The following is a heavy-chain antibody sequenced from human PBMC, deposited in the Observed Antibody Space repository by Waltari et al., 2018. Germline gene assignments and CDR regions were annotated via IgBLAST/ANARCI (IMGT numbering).Heavy chain of an antibody. D-gene: IGHD2-2*01. Sequence: QVQLVESGGGWVKPGGSLRLSCAASGFSFSDHYMSWIRQAPGKGLEWLSYISGGGGSKYHADSVRGRFTISRDNAKDSLYLQMNSLRAEDTAVYYCARESYCSGSSCYADWGQGTLVTVSS. CDR1: GFSFSDHY. CDR2: ISGGGGSK. J-gene: IGHJ4*02. CDR3: ARESYCSGSSCYAD. V-gene: IGHV3-11*01.